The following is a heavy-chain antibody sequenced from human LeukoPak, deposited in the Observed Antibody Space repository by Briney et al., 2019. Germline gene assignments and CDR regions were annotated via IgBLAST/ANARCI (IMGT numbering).Heavy chain of an antibody. CDR2: ISGSGGST. D-gene: IGHD1-26*01. CDR3: AKYVSGWKWELLFY. V-gene: IGHV3-23*01. CDR1: GFTFSSYA. J-gene: IGHJ4*02. Sequence: GGSLRLSCAASGFTFSSYAMSWVRQASGKGLEWVSAISGSGGSTYYADSVKGRFTISRDNSKNTLYLQMNSLRAEDTAVYYCAKYVSGWKWELLFYWGQGTLVTVSS.